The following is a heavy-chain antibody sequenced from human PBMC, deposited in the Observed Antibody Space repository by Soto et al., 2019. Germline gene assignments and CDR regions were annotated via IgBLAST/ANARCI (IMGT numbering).Heavy chain of an antibody. D-gene: IGHD4-17*01. CDR2: INHSGST. V-gene: IGHV4-34*01. Sequence: SETLSLTCAVYGGSFSGYYWSWIRQPPGKGLEWIGEINHSGSTNYNPSLKSRVTISVDTSKNQFSLKLSSVTAADTAVYYCASSCGDYACMSPHDYWGQGTLVTVSS. J-gene: IGHJ4*02. CDR3: ASSCGDYACMSPHDY. CDR1: GGSFSGYY.